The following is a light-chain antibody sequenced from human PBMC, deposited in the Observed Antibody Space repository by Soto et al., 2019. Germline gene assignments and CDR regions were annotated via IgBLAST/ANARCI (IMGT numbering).Light chain of an antibody. J-gene: IGKJ3*01. V-gene: IGKV3-20*01. CDR1: QSVSSSY. Sequence: EIVLTQSPGTLSLSPGERATLSCRASQSVSSSYLAWYQQKPGQAPRLLIYGASSRATGIPDRFSGSGSGTDFTRTSSRLEPEDFAVYYCQLGTFGPVTKVDIK. CDR3: QLGT. CDR2: GAS.